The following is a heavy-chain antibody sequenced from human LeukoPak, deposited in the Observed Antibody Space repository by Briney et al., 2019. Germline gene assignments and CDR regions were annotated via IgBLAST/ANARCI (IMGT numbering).Heavy chain of an antibody. CDR3: TRWASYYCGSTSCYNYYYYGMDV. Sequence: GGSLRLSCAASGFTFSGSAMHWVRQASGKGLEWVGRIRSKANSYATAYAASVKGRFTISRDDSKNTAYLQMNSLKTEDTAVYYCTRWASYYCGSTSCYNYYYYGMDVWGQGTTVTVSS. J-gene: IGHJ6*02. CDR2: IRSKANSYAT. V-gene: IGHV3-73*01. CDR1: GFTFSGSA. D-gene: IGHD2-2*02.